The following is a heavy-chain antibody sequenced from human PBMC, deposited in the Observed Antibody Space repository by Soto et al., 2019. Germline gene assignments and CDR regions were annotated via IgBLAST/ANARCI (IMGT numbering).Heavy chain of an antibody. CDR3: ASRNYYGSGSYHYYFDY. D-gene: IGHD3-10*01. J-gene: IGHJ4*02. Sequence: SETLSLTCTVSGGSISSSSYYWIWIRQPPGRGLEWIGYIYNTGSTNYNPSLKSRVTISVDTSKNQFSLKLSSVTAADTAVYYCASRNYYGSGSYHYYFDYWGQGTLVTVSS. CDR1: GGSISSSSYY. V-gene: IGHV4-61*05. CDR2: IYNTGST.